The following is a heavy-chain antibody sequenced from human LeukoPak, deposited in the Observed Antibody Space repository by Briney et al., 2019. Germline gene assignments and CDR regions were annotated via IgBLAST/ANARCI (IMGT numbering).Heavy chain of an antibody. CDR2: ISAYNGNT. Sequence: ASVKVSCKASGYTFTSYGISWVRQAPGQGLEWMGWISAYNGNTNYAQKLQGRVTMTTDTSTSTAYMELRSLRSDDTAVYYCARALPLPYSSGWWGDGFPYYYGMDVWGQGTTVTVSS. CDR3: ARALPLPYSSGWWGDGFPYYYGMDV. CDR1: GYTFTSYG. V-gene: IGHV1-18*01. J-gene: IGHJ6*02. D-gene: IGHD6-19*01.